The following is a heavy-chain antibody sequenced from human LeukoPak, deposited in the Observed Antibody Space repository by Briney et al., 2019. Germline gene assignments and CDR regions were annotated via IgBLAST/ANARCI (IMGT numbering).Heavy chain of an antibody. V-gene: IGHV4-61*02. Sequence: PSQTLSLTCTVSGGSISSGSYYWSWIRQPAGKGLEWIGRIYTSGSTNYNPSLKSRVTISVDTSKNQFSLKLSSVTAADTAVYYCARGGSGTTGTTASDYWGQGTLVTVSS. CDR2: IYTSGST. CDR3: ARGGSGTTGTTASDY. D-gene: IGHD1-1*01. J-gene: IGHJ4*02. CDR1: GGSISSGSYY.